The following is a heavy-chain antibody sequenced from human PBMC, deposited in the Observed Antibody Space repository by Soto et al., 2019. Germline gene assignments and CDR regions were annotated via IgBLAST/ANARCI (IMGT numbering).Heavy chain of an antibody. D-gene: IGHD2-2*01. Sequence: GASVKVSCKTSGYTLSVYGLSWVRQAPGEGLEWMGWISTYNGDTNYAQKFQGRVTMTTDTSTSTAYMELRRLRSDDTAVYYCARSYCSSSTCPKDREDYWGQGTLVTVSS. CDR1: GYTLSVYG. J-gene: IGHJ4*02. CDR3: ARSYCSSSTCPKDREDY. V-gene: IGHV1-18*01. CDR2: ISTYNGDT.